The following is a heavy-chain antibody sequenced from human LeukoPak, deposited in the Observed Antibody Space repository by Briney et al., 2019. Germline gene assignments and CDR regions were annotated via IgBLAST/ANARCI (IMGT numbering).Heavy chain of an antibody. D-gene: IGHD3-16*01. CDR2: ISYDGSNK. Sequence: PGGSLRLSCAASGFTFSSYGMHWVRQAPGKGLEWVAVISYDGSNKYYADSVKGRFTISRDNSKNTLYPQMNSLRAEDTAVYYCARDLDVVRLLGIMAYDAFDIWGQGTMVTVSS. V-gene: IGHV3-30*03. J-gene: IGHJ3*02. CDR3: ARDLDVVRLLGIMAYDAFDI. CDR1: GFTFSSYG.